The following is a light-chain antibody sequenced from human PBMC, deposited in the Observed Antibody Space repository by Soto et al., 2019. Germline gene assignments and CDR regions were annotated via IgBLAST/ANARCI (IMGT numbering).Light chain of an antibody. CDR1: RAITNH. CDR2: AAS. Sequence: DVQLTQSPSPLSASVGDRVSISCRASRAITNHLNWYQQKPGKAPIILVYAASTLETGVPSRFSGSGSGTDFTLTISGLQPDDSYTYYCQQTYSHPATFGQGTKVDIK. CDR3: QQTYSHPAT. V-gene: IGKV1-39*01. J-gene: IGKJ1*01.